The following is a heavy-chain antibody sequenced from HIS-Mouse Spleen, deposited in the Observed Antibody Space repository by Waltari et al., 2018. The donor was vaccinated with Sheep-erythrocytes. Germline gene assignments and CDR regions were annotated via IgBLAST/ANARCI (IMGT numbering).Heavy chain of an antibody. Sequence: QVQLQESGPGLVKPSQTLSLTCTVSGGSISSGDYYWSWIRQPPGKGLEWIGYLYYSGGTYSNPTLKNRITISVDTSKNPFSLKLSSLTAADTAVYYCARALANWGSSFDYWGQGTLVTVSS. CDR3: ARALANWGSSFDY. J-gene: IGHJ4*02. D-gene: IGHD7-27*01. V-gene: IGHV4-30-4*01. CDR1: GGSISSGDYY. CDR2: LYYSGGT.